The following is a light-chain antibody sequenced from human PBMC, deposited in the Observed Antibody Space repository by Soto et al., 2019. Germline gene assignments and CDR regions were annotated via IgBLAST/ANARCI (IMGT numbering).Light chain of an antibody. J-gene: IGKJ2*01. Sequence: DIQMTQSPSSLSASVGDRVTITCRASQSISNFLNWYQQKPGKAPELLIYAASSLHSGVPSRFSGSGSGTNFTLTISSLQPEDFPTYSCQQSYTTPYTFGQGTKLEIK. CDR3: QQSYTTPYT. CDR2: AAS. CDR1: QSISNF. V-gene: IGKV1-39*01.